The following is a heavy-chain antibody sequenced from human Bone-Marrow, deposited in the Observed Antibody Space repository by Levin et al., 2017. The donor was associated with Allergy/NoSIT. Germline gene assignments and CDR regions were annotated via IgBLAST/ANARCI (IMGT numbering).Heavy chain of an antibody. CDR3: ARDNDLDPLGWSYLRADYDYGMDG. CDR2: IIPIFGTA. D-gene: IGHD1-26*01. V-gene: IGHV1-69*13. Sequence: SVKVSCKASGGTFSSYAISWVRQAPGQGLEWMGGIIPIFGTANYAQKFQGRVTITADESTSTAYMELSSLRSEDTAVYYCARDNDLDPLGWSYLRADYDYGMDGWGQGTTVTVSS. J-gene: IGHJ6*02. CDR1: GGTFSSYA.